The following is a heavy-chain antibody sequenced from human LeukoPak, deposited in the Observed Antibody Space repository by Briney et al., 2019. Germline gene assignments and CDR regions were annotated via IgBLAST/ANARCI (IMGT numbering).Heavy chain of an antibody. CDR1: GFTLSSYW. D-gene: IGHD3-10*01. J-gene: IGHJ6*04. CDR3: ARAGRFGVFLDYYGMDV. V-gene: IGHV3-7*03. Sequence: GGSLRLSCAAWGFTLSSYWMRGVRQARGKGGEGGANIKQDGSEKYYVDSVKGRFTISKDNAKNSLYLQMNSLRAEDTAVYYCARAGRFGVFLDYYGMDVWGKGTTVTVSS. CDR2: IKQDGSEK.